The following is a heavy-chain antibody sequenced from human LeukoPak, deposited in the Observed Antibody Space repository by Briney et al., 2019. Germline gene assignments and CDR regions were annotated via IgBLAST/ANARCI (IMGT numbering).Heavy chain of an antibody. D-gene: IGHD6-13*01. CDR1: GYAFTSYG. J-gene: IGHJ5*02. V-gene: IGHV1-18*01. CDR3: ARKIAAPTTEWFDP. Sequence: ASVKVSCKASGYAFTSYGISWVRQAPGQGLEWMGWISAYSGNTNYAQKLQGRVTMTTDTSTSTAYMELRSLRSDDTAMYYCARKIAAPTTEWFDPWGQGTLVTVSS. CDR2: ISAYSGNT.